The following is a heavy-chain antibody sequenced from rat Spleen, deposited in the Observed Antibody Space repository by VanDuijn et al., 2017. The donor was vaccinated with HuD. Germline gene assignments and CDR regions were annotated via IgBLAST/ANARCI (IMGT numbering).Heavy chain of an antibody. J-gene: IGHJ2*01. CDR2: ITKDSSTI. V-gene: IGHV4-2*01. Sequence: EVKLVESGGGLVQPGRSFKLSCAASGFNFNDYWMGWVRQAPGKGLEWIGHITKDSSTINYIPSLKDKFTISRDNAQNTLYLEMNSLRSEDTAMYYCAALGEGPLYWGQGVMVTVSS. CDR3: AALGEGPLY. D-gene: IGHD1-11*01. CDR1: GFNFNDYW.